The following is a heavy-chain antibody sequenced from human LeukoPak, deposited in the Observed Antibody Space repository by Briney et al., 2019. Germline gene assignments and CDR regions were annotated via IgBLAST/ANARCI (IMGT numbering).Heavy chain of an antibody. CDR2: YVPEDGKT. V-gene: IGHV1-24*01. Sequence: ASVTLCFKVSAYTLTELSMVWQRHGPGKGNEWMGSYVPEDGKTVYAQKFQGRVTMPEHTSTDTAYMKLSSLRSEDTAVYYCATGYLVTAGLMDVWGQGTTVTVSS. CDR1: AYTLTELS. CDR3: ATGYLVTAGLMDV. D-gene: IGHD6-13*01. J-gene: IGHJ6*02.